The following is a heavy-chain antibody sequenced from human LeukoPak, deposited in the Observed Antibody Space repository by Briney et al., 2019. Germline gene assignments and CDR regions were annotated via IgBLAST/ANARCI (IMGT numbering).Heavy chain of an antibody. Sequence: GGSLRLSCAASGFTFSSFDMHWVRQPTGQGLEWASTIGTASDTYYPGSVEGRFTLSRDNAKNSLYLQMNSLTAGDTAVYYCARGPPRGKYYYMDVWGKGTTVTVPS. J-gene: IGHJ6*03. CDR1: GFTFSSFD. V-gene: IGHV3-13*01. D-gene: IGHD1-1*01. CDR2: IGTASDT. CDR3: ARGPPRGKYYYMDV.